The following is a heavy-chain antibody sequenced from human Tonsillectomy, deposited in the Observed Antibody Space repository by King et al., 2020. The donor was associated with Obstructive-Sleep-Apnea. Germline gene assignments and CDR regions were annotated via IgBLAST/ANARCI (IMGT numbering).Heavy chain of an antibody. CDR1: GFIFSTYA. CDR2: ISYDGSNK. J-gene: IGHJ6*02. V-gene: IGHV3-30*04. CDR3: ARELDIVFGMDV. Sequence: VQLVESGGGVVKPGGSLRLSCVASGFIFSTYAMHWVRQAPGKGLEWVAIISYDGSNKYVADSVKGRFTISRDNSQNTLYLQMNSLKGEDTAVYYCARELDIVFGMDVWGQGTPVRVSS. D-gene: IGHD2-2*03.